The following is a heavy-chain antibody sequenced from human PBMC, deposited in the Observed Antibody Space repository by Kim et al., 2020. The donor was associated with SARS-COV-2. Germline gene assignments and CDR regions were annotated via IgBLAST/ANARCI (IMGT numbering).Heavy chain of an antibody. D-gene: IGHD1-26*01. J-gene: IGHJ4*02. CDR3: THTRTLGATIVDY. V-gene: IGHV3-73*01. Sequence: YAASVKGRFTISRDDSKNTAYLQMNSLKTEDTAVYYCTHTRTLGATIVDYWGQGTLVTVSS.